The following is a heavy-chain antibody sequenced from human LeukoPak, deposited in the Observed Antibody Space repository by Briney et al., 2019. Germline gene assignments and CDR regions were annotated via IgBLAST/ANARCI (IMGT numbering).Heavy chain of an antibody. J-gene: IGHJ4*02. Sequence: SETLSLTCTVSGGSISSGGYSWSWIRQHPEKGLEWIGYIYYSGSTCYNPSLKSRVNISVDTSKNQFSLDLSSVTAADTAVYYCASQASFDYWGQGTLVTVSS. CDR2: IYYSGST. CDR3: ASQASFDY. CDR1: GGSISSGGYS. V-gene: IGHV4-31*03.